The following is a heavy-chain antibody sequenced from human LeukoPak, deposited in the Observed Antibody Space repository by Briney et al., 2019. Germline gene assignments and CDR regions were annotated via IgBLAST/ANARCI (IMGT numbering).Heavy chain of an antibody. CDR1: GGSFSGYY. Sequence: ASETLSLTCAVYGGSFSGYYWSWIRQPPGKGLEWIGEINHSGSTNYNPSLKSRVTISVDTSKTQFSLKLSSVTAADTAVYYCARVQGRRLRYFDWLPTGGYNWFDPWGQGTLVTVSS. V-gene: IGHV4-34*01. CDR3: ARVQGRRLRYFDWLPTGGYNWFDP. CDR2: INHSGST. J-gene: IGHJ5*02. D-gene: IGHD3-9*01.